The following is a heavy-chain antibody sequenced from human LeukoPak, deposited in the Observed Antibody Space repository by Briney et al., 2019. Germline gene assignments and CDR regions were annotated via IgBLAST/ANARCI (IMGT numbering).Heavy chain of an antibody. CDR2: INPNSGGT. CDR1: GYTFTGYY. D-gene: IGHD6-13*01. Sequence: ASVKVSCKASGYTFTGYYMHWVRQAPGQGLEWMGGINPNSGGTYYAQKFQGRVTMTRDTSISTAYMELSRLRSDDTAVYYCERGWQEYRSSPIDYWGEGTMVTVSS. V-gene: IGHV1-2*02. J-gene: IGHJ4*02. CDR3: ERGWQEYRSSPIDY.